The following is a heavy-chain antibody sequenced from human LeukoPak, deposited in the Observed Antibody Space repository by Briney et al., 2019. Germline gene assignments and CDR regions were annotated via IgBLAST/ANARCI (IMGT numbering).Heavy chain of an antibody. V-gene: IGHV4-61*02. J-gene: IGHJ4*02. Sequence: SETLSLTCTVSGGSISSSSYYWSWIRQPAGKGLEWIGRIYTSGSTNYNPSLKSRVTISLDKSKNQFSLKLSSVTAADTAVYYCARDPGSYGLLYFDYWGQGALVTVSA. CDR3: ARDPGSYGLLYFDY. D-gene: IGHD5-18*01. CDR2: IYTSGST. CDR1: GGSISSSSYY.